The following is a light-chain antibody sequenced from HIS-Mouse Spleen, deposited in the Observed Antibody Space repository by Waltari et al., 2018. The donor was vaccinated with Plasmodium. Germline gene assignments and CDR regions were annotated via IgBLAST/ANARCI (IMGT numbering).Light chain of an antibody. Sequence: QSVLTQPPPVSGAPGPRGTISCTGSRPNIGAGYDVPWYQQLPGTAPKLLIYGNSNRPSGVPDRFSGSKSGTSASLAITGLQAEDEADYYCQSYDSSLSGWVFGGGTKLTVL. J-gene: IGLJ3*02. CDR3: QSYDSSLSGWV. V-gene: IGLV1-40*01. CDR1: RPNIGAGYD. CDR2: GNS.